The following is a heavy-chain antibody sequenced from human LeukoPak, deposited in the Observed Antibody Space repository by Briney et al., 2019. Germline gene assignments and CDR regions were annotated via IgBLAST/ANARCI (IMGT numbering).Heavy chain of an antibody. J-gene: IGHJ5*02. CDR3: ARDSIVGATSWFDP. CDR2: VIPIFGTA. Sequence: ASVKVPCKASGYTFTSYGISWVRQAPGQGLEWMGGVIPIFGTANYAQKFQGRVTITADKSTSTAYMELSSLRSEDTAVYYCARDSIVGATSWFDPWGQGTLVTVSS. CDR1: GYTFTSYG. V-gene: IGHV1-69*06. D-gene: IGHD1-26*01.